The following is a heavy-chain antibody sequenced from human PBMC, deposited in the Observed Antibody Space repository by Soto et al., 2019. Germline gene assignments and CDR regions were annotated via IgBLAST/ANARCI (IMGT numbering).Heavy chain of an antibody. CDR3: ARDLTVTTIDYYGMDV. J-gene: IGHJ6*02. V-gene: IGHV1-18*01. CDR1: GYTFTSYG. D-gene: IGHD4-17*01. CDR2: ISAYNGNT. Sequence: QVQLVQSGAEVKKPGASVKVSCKASGYTFTSYGISWVRQAPGQGLEWMGWISAYNGNTNYAQKLQGRVTMTTDTATSTAYMELRSLRSDDTAVYYCARDLTVTTIDYYGMDVWGQGTTVTVSS.